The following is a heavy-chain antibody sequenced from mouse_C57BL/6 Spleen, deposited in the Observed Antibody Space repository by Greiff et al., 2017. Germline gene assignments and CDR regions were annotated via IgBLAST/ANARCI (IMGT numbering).Heavy chain of an antibody. Sequence: VKLQESGGGLVKPGGSLKLSCAASGFTFSSYAMSWVRQTPEKRLEWVATISDGGSYTYYPDNVKGRFTISRDNAKNNLYLQMSHLKSEDTAMYYCAREGAGYFDYWGQGTTLTVSS. D-gene: IGHD4-1*01. CDR1: GFTFSSYA. V-gene: IGHV5-4*01. J-gene: IGHJ2*01. CDR3: AREGAGYFDY. CDR2: ISDGGSYT.